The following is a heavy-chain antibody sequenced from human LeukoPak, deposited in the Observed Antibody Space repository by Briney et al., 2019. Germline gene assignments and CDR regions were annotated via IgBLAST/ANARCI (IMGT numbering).Heavy chain of an antibody. Sequence: GGSLRLSCVASGFTFSSYSLNWVRQAPGKGLEGVSYISSGSSSIYYADSVKGRFTVSRDNDKNSLYLQMNSLRAEDTAVYYCAKVGPTGWYFDLWGRGTLATVSS. CDR1: GFTFSSYS. J-gene: IGHJ2*01. V-gene: IGHV3-48*04. CDR3: AKVGPTGWYFDL. D-gene: IGHD1-1*01. CDR2: ISSGSSSI.